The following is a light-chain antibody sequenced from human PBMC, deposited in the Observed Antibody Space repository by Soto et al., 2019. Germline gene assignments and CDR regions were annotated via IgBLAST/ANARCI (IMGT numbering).Light chain of an antibody. CDR1: SSNIGAVYT. V-gene: IGLV1-40*01. Sequence: QSVLTQPPSVSGAPGQRVTISCTGSSSNIGAVYTVHWYQHIPGTAPKLLIYANSNRPSGVPDRFSGSKSGTSASLAITGLQAEDEADYYCQSYDSSLSAVVIGGGTQLTVL. CDR2: ANS. J-gene: IGLJ2*01. CDR3: QSYDSSLSAVV.